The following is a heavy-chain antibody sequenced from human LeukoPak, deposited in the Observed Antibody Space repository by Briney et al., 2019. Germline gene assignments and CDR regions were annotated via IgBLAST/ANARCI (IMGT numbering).Heavy chain of an antibody. J-gene: IGHJ6*02. CDR3: AKAKGVVPAAIRPATYYYYYGMDV. D-gene: IGHD2-2*01. Sequence: GGSLRLSCAASGFTFDDYAMHWVRQAPGKGLXXXXXXXXXXXXXXYADSVKGRFTISRDNAKNSLYLQMNSLRAEDTALYYCAKAKGVVPAAIRPATYYYYYGMDVWGQGTTVTVSS. CDR1: GFTFDDYA. CDR2: XXXXXXXX. V-gene: IGHV3-9*01.